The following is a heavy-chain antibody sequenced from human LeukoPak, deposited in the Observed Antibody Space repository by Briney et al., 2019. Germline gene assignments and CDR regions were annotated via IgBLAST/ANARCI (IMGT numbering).Heavy chain of an antibody. J-gene: IGHJ5*02. CDR1: GFTSSSYA. D-gene: IGHD2-15*01. V-gene: IGHV3-23*01. CDR3: ARDVVVVAATWFDP. Sequence: GGSLRLSCAASGFTSSSYAMSWVRQAPGKGLAWVSAISGSGGRTYYEDSVKGRFTISRDNSKNTFYLQMNSLGAEDTAVYYCARDVVVVAATWFDPWGQGTLVAVS. CDR2: ISGSGGRT.